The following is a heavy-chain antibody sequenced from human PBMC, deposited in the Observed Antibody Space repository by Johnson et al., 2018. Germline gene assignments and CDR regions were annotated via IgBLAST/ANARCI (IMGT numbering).Heavy chain of an antibody. CDR2: ISYDGINK. CDR3: GREAKTVLRFGDYSRDHYYMDV. CDR1: GFIFSSYG. V-gene: IGHV3-30*03. J-gene: IGHJ6*03. D-gene: IGHD3-3*01. Sequence: QVQMQESGGGVVQPGRSLRLSCAASGFIFSSYGMHWVRQAPGKGLEWVASISYDGINKYYRDSLKGRFTISRDNSQNTLYLQRNSLRAEDTAVYYCGREAKTVLRFGDYSRDHYYMDVWGKGTTVTVSS.